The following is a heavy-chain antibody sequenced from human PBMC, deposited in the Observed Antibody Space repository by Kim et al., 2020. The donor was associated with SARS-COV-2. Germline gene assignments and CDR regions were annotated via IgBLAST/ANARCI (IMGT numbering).Heavy chain of an antibody. J-gene: IGHJ4*02. D-gene: IGHD3-10*01. Sequence: QERVTITRDMSTSTAYMELSSLRSEDTAVYYCAAMQGFGELFQGVNNFDYWGQGTLVTVSS. CDR3: AAMQGFGELFQGVNNFDY. V-gene: IGHV1-58*01.